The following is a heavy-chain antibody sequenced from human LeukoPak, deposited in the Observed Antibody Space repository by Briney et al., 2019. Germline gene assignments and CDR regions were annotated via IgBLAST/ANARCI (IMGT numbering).Heavy chain of an antibody. CDR3: ARDFLVAGTSTY. CDR2: INPSSGGT. J-gene: IGHJ4*02. D-gene: IGHD6-19*01. V-gene: IGHV1-2*02. Sequence: ASVKVSCKASGYTFTGYYIHWVRQAPGQGLEWMGWINPSSGGTKYAEKVQGRVTMTRDTSSSTAYMELSWLRLDDSAVYYCARDFLVAGTSTYWGQGTLVTVSS. CDR1: GYTFTGYY.